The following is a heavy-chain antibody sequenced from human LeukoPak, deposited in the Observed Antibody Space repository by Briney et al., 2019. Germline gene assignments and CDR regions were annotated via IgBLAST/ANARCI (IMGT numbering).Heavy chain of an antibody. CDR2: INPNSGDT. V-gene: IGHV1-2*02. CDR1: GYTFTGYY. CDR3: AAISYNWNGSWFDP. J-gene: IGHJ5*02. D-gene: IGHD1-1*01. Sequence: ASVKVSCKASGYTFTGYYMHWVRQAPGQGLERMGWINPNSGDTNYAQKFQGRVTMTRDTSISTAYMELSRLRSDDTAVYYCAAISYNWNGSWFDPWGQGTLVTVSS.